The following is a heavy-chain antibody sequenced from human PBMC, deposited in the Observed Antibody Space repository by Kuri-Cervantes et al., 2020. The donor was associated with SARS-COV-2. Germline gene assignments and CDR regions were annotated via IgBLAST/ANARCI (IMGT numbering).Heavy chain of an antibody. CDR1: GGTFSSYT. Sequence: SVKVSCKASGGTFSSYTISWVRQAPGQGLEWMGRIIPILGIANYAQKLQGRVTMTTDTSTSTAYMELRSLRSDDTAVYYCARDHSFYDSSGYYADFDYWGQGTLVTVSS. CDR2: IIPILGIA. J-gene: IGHJ4*02. CDR3: ARDHSFYDSSGYYADFDY. D-gene: IGHD3-22*01. V-gene: IGHV1-69*04.